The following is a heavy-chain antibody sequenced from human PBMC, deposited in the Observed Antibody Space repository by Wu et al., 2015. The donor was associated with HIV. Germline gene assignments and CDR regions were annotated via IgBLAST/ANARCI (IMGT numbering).Heavy chain of an antibody. CDR3: ARDGDYCSEINCDFRWFDP. Sequence: QVQLEQSGAEVKKPGASVKVSCRASGYSFVTYGISWVRQAPGQGLEWMGWISTYNGDTKYAHKFQGRLTITTDASTNTAYMEMARLTSEDTAMYYCARDGDYCSEINCDFRWFDPWGQGTLVTVSS. CDR1: GYSFVTYG. J-gene: IGHJ5*02. CDR2: ISTYNGDT. V-gene: IGHV1-18*01. D-gene: IGHD2-15*01.